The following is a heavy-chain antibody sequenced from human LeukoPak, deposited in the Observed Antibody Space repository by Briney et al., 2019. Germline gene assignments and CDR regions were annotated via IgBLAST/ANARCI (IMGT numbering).Heavy chain of an antibody. J-gene: IGHJ6*03. Sequence: GGSLRLSCVASGFIFSSYSMNRVRQAPGKGLEWVSSISSSSSYIYYADSVKGRFTISRDNAKNSLFLQMNSLRAEDTAVYYCARAEGVPAAIYYYIDVWGKGTTVTVSS. CDR2: ISSSSSYI. CDR1: GFIFSSYS. CDR3: ARAEGVPAAIYYYIDV. V-gene: IGHV3-21*01. D-gene: IGHD2-2*02.